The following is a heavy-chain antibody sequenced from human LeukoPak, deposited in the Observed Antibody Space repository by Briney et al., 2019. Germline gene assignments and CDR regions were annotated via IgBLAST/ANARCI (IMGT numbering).Heavy chain of an antibody. CDR1: GYSFTTYW. CDR2: IYPGDSDT. Sequence: GESLKISCKRSGYSFTTYWIGWVRQMPGKGLEWMGIIYPGDSDTRYSPSFQGHVTISADKSISTAFLQWSSLKASDTAMYYCARSYCSSISCYSGGTFGYWGQGTLVTVSS. CDR3: ARSYCSSISCYSGGTFGY. J-gene: IGHJ4*02. D-gene: IGHD2-2*01. V-gene: IGHV5-51*01.